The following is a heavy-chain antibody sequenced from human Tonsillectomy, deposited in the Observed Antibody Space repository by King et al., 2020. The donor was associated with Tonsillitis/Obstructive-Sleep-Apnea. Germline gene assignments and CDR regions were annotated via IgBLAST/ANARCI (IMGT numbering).Heavy chain of an antibody. D-gene: IGHD2-15*01. J-gene: IGHJ6*03. CDR1: GGSFSGYY. CDR2: INHSGST. Sequence: VQLQQWGAGLLKPSETLSLTCAVYGGSFSGYYWSWIRQPPGKGLGWIGEINHSGSTNYNPSLKSRVTISVDTSKNQFSLKLSSVTAADTAVYYCARDLVVVVAATRPLYYYYYMDVWGKGTTVTVSS. V-gene: IGHV4-34*01. CDR3: ARDLVVVVAATRPLYYYYYMDV.